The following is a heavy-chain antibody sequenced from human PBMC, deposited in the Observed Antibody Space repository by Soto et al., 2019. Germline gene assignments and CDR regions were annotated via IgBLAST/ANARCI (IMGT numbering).Heavy chain of an antibody. CDR2: IYYSGST. V-gene: IGHV4-59*01. CDR3: ASVDTAMALDY. CDR1: GGSISSYY. J-gene: IGHJ4*02. Sequence: PSGTLSLTCTVCGGSISSYYWSWIRQPPGKGLEWIGYIYYSGSTNYNPSLKSRVTISVDTSKNQFSLKLSSVTAADTAVYYCASVDTAMALDYWGQGTLVTVS. D-gene: IGHD5-18*01.